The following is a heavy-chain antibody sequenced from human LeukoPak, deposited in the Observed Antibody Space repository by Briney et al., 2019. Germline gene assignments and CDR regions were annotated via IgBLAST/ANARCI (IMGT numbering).Heavy chain of an antibody. CDR1: GGSISNYY. Sequence: SETLSLTCTVSGGSISNYYWTWIRQPPGKGLEWIGYIYNSGSTNYRPSLKSRVTISVDTSKNQFSLKLSSVTAADTAVYYCARRNPPGYYGSGSYFGYWGQGTLVTVSS. CDR3: ARRNPPGYYGSGSYFGY. CDR2: IYNSGST. D-gene: IGHD3-10*01. J-gene: IGHJ4*02. V-gene: IGHV4-59*12.